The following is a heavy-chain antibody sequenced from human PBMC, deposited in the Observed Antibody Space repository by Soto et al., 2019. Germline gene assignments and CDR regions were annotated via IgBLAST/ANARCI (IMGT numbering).Heavy chain of an antibody. CDR3: ARVPDSSLGTMDV. V-gene: IGHV5-51*01. J-gene: IGHJ6*02. CDR2: MFPGDSDT. Sequence: GESLKISCKGSGYSFTTYWIGWVRQLPGQGLEWMGVMFPGDSDTRYSPSFQGQVTMSADPSTNTAYLEWSSLKAADSAMYYYARVPDSSLGTMDVWGQGTTVTVSS. CDR1: GYSFTTYW. D-gene: IGHD6-19*01.